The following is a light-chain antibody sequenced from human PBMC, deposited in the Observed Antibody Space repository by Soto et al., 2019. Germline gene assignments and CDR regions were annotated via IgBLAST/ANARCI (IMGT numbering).Light chain of an antibody. CDR2: DVS. V-gene: IGLV2-11*01. J-gene: IGLJ1*01. CDR1: SSDVGGYNY. CDR3: FSYAGSYV. Sequence: QSVLTQPRSVSGSPGQSVTISCTGTSSDVGGYNYVSWYQQHPGKAPKLMIYDVSKRPSGVPDRFSGSKSGNTASLTISGLQAEDEADYYCFSYAGSYVFLTGTKVTDL.